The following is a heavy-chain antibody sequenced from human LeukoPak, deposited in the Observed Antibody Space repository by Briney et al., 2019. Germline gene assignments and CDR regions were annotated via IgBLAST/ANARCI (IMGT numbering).Heavy chain of an antibody. V-gene: IGHV4-4*07. CDR1: GVSISSYY. J-gene: IGHJ5*02. CDR2: IYTSGST. D-gene: IGHD3-10*01. Sequence: SETLSLTCTVSGVSISSYYWSWIRQPAGKGLEWVGRIYTSGSTNYNPSLKSRVTMSVDTSKNQFSLRLSSVNAADTAVYFCAREGTSGGLNWLDPWGQGTLVTVSS. CDR3: AREGTSGGLNWLDP.